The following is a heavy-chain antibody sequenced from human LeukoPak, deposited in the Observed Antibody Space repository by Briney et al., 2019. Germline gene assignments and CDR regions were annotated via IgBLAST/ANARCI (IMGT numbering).Heavy chain of an antibody. Sequence: SETLSLTCSVSGGSINSYYWSWIRQPPGKGLEWIGYIHYSGSSSYSPSLKSRATISVDTSKNQFFLKLSSVTAADTAVYYCAASARLVLQESVYGGQGTLVTVSA. D-gene: IGHD6-19*01. CDR2: IHYSGSS. CDR1: GGSINSYY. V-gene: IGHV4-59*08. CDR3: AASARLVLQESVY. J-gene: IGHJ4*02.